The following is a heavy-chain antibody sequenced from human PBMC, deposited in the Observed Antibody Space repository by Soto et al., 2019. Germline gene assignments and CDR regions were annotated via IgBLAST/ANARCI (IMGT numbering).Heavy chain of an antibody. V-gene: IGHV2-5*02. Sequence: CPTLVNPTQTLTLTCTFTGFSLATTGVGVGWIRQAPGKALEWLSIIYWDDDRRYNPSLNSRLAITKDTSRNQVVITMTTLDPVDTATYYCAHIMITYGGVIGLDAFEHWGQGTMVTVSS. J-gene: IGHJ3*01. CDR1: GFSLATTGVG. CDR2: IYWDDDR. CDR3: AHIMITYGGVIGLDAFEH. D-gene: IGHD3-16*02.